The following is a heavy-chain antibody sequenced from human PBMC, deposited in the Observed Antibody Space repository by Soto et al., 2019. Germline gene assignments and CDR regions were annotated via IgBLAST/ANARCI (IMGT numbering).Heavy chain of an antibody. V-gene: IGHV3-33*01. J-gene: IGHJ3*02. D-gene: IGHD3-10*01. CDR1: GFTLRSYG. Sequence: GGSLRLSCAASGFTLRSYGMHWVRQAPGKGLEWVAIIWHDGSEKYYADSVRGRFTVSRDNSKSKLDLQMNRLRVEDSAIYYCARHKGSDAPIDICGQGTMFTVS. CDR3: ARHKGSDAPIDI. CDR2: IWHDGSEK.